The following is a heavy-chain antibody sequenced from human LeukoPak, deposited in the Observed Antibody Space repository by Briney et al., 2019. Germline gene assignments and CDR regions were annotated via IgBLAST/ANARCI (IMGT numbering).Heavy chain of an antibody. CDR1: GFIFSSYA. CDR2: ISGSGTTT. D-gene: IGHD6-13*01. V-gene: IGHV3-23*01. CDR3: AKGEAAAGFDY. J-gene: IGHJ4*02. Sequence: GGSLRLSCAASGFIFSSYAMTWVRQAPGRGLEWLSTISGSGTTTYYVDSVKGRFTISRDDSKNTLYLQMNSLRAEDTAVYYCAKGEAAAGFDYWGQGTLVTVSS.